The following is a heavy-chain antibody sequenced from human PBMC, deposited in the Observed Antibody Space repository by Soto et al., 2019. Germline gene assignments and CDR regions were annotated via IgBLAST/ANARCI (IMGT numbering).Heavy chain of an antibody. J-gene: IGHJ4*02. CDR1: GFTVSNNY. Sequence: EVQLVESGGGLIQPGGSLRLSCAVSGFTVSNNYMSWVRQAPGKGLEGVSVIYSGGYTAYGDSVKGRFTISRDNSKNKLFLQMKSGGAAGAAVFFCGTRPGGGGYWGQGTLVTVSS. V-gene: IGHV3-53*01. CDR2: IYSGGYT. D-gene: IGHD3-10*01. CDR3: GTRPGGGGY.